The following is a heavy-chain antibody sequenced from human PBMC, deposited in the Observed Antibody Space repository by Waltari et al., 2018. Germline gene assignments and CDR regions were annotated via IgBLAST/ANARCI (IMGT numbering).Heavy chain of an antibody. CDR3: VRSDYGDYVGGYY. CDR1: GFTFSDYT. CDR2: ISSSSSFI. D-gene: IGHD4-17*01. V-gene: IGHV3-21*01. Sequence: EVQLVESGGGLVKPGGSLRLSCAASGFTFSDYTMSWVRQPPGKGLEWVSSISSSSSFIYYADSVKGRFTISRDNAKNSLFLQMNSLRAEDTSVYYCVRSDYGDYVGGYYWGQGTVVTVSS. J-gene: IGHJ4*02.